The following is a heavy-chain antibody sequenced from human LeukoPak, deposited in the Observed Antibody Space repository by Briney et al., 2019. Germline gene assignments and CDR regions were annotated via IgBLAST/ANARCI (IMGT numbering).Heavy chain of an antibody. V-gene: IGHV1-69*13. D-gene: IGHD3-16*02. J-gene: IGHJ5*02. CDR2: IIPIFGTA. Sequence: GASVKVSCKASGGTFSSYAISWVRQAPGQGLECIGGIIPIFGTANYAQKFQGRVTITADESTSTAYMELSSLRSEDTAVYYCARDCNYDYVWGSYRYCWFDPWGQGTLVTVSS. CDR1: GGTFSSYA. CDR3: ARDCNYDYVWGSYRYCWFDP.